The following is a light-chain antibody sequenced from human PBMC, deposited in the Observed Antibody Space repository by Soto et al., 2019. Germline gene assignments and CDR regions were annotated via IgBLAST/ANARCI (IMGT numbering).Light chain of an antibody. CDR3: QQSYTIPYT. CDR1: QSISTY. J-gene: IGKJ2*01. CDR2: AAS. V-gene: IGKV1-39*01. Sequence: DIQMTQSPSSLPASVGDRVTLTCRASQSISTYLNWYQQKPGKAPKLLIYAASSLQSGVPSRLSGSGSGTDFTLTISSLQPEDFAPHSCQQSYTIPYTFGQGTKLEIK.